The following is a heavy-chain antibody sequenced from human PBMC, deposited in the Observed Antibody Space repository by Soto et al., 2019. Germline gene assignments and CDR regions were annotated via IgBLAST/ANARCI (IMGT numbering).Heavy chain of an antibody. V-gene: IGHV4-30-4*01. J-gene: IGHJ6*02. Sequence: QVQLQESGPGLVKPSQTLSLTCTVSGGSISSGDYYWSWIRQPPGKGLEWIGYIYYSGSTYYNPSLKSRVTISVDTSKNQFSLKLSSVTAADTAVYYCARGLKTYYYDSSGYYYYYGMDVWGQGTTVTVSS. CDR1: GGSISSGDYY. CDR2: IYYSGST. CDR3: ARGLKTYYYDSSGYYYYYGMDV. D-gene: IGHD3-22*01.